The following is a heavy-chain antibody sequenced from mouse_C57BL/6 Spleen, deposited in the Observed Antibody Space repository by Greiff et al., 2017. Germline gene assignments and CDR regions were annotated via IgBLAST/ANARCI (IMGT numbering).Heavy chain of an antibody. J-gene: IGHJ3*01. D-gene: IGHD2-4*01. CDR2: INPNNGGT. CDR1: GYTFTDYN. Sequence: VQLQQSGPELVKPGASVKIPCKASGYTFTDYNMDWVKQSPGKSLEWIGDINPNNGGTIYNQKFKGKATLTVDKSSSTAYMELRSLTSEDTAVYYCARLRIYYDYDAAYWGQGTLVTVSA. CDR3: ARLRIYYDYDAAY. V-gene: IGHV1-18*01.